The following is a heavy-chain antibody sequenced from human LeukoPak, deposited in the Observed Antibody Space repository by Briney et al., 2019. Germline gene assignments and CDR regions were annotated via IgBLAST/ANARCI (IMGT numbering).Heavy chain of an antibody. D-gene: IGHD5-18*01. Sequence: PSETLSLTCTVSGVSISSYYLSWIRQPPGKGLEWIGYIYYSGSTNYNSSFKSRVTISIDTSKNQFSLRLSSVTAADTAVYYCASGGTLDTAMGHWGQGTLVTVSS. CDR3: ASGGTLDTAMGH. J-gene: IGHJ4*02. CDR2: IYYSGST. V-gene: IGHV4-59*01. CDR1: GVSISSYY.